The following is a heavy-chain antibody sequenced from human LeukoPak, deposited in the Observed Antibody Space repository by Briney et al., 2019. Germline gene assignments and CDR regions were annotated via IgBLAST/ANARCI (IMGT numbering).Heavy chain of an antibody. CDR1: RYTFSRHY. CDR2: INPSGGTT. J-gene: IGHJ4*02. CDR3: ARDLDMTTVTSDFDY. Sequence: ASVNVSCKASRYTFSRHYMHWVQQDPGHGIEWMGIINPSGGTTGYEQKFQGRVNMTRDTSTTTVYMELSSLRSEDTAVYYCARDLDMTTVTSDFDYWGQGTLVTVSS. V-gene: IGHV1-46*01. D-gene: IGHD4-11*01.